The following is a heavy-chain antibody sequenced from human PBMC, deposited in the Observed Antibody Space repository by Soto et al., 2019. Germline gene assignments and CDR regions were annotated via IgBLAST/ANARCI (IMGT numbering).Heavy chain of an antibody. CDR1: GGSISTYY. V-gene: IGHV4-59*12. J-gene: IGHJ3*02. CDR3: ARASRADAFDI. Sequence: QVQLQESGPGLVKPSETLSLTCTVSGGSISTYYWSWIRQSPGGGLEWIGYIYFSGTTNYNPSLKSXXTXSXVTSKIQFSLKLTSVTAADTAMYYCARASRADAFDIWGQGTVVTVSS. CDR2: IYFSGTT.